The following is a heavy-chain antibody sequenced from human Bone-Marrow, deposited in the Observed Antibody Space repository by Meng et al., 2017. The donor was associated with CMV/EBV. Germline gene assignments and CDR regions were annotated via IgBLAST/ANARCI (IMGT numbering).Heavy chain of an antibody. CDR2: INYSGST. V-gene: IGHV4-34*01. Sequence: CAVYGESFSHYYWTWIRQPPGKGLEWIGEINYSGSTNYNPSLKSRVTISGDTSKNQFSLNLNSVTVADTAVYYCARGGYSSGWSPLSQWGQGTLVTVSS. J-gene: IGHJ4*02. D-gene: IGHD6-19*01. CDR3: ARGGYSSGWSPLSQ. CDR1: GESFSHYY.